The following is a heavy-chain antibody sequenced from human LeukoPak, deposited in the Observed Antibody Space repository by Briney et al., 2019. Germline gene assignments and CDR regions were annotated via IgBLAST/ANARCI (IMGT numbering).Heavy chain of an antibody. CDR2: ISAYNGNT. CDR3: ARDALYGWYFDL. V-gene: IGHV1-18*01. CDR1: GYTFTSYG. Sequence: ASVKVSCKASGYTFTSYGISWVRQAPGQGLEWMGWISAYNGNTNYAQKFQGRVTITRDTSASTTYMELSSLRSEDTAVYYCARDALYGWYFDLWGRGTLVTVSS. D-gene: IGHD4-17*01. J-gene: IGHJ2*01.